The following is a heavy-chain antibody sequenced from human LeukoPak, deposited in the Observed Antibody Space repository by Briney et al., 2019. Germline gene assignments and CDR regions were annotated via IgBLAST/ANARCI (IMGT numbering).Heavy chain of an antibody. CDR2: ISYDGSNK. D-gene: IGHD2-8*01. J-gene: IGHJ4*02. V-gene: IGHV3-30*18. CDR1: GFTFSNAW. Sequence: GGSLRLSCAASGFTFSNAWMSWVRQAPGKGLEWVAVISYDGSNKYYADSVKGRFTISRDNSKNTLYLQMNSLKAEDTAVYYCAKGWSARDYWGQGTLVTVSS. CDR3: AKGWSARDY.